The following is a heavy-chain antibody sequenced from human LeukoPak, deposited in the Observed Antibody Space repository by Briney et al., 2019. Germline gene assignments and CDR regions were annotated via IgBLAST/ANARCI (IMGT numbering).Heavy chain of an antibody. CDR1: GYTFTGYY. CDR2: INPNSGGT. Sequence: GASVKVSCKASGYTFTGYYMHWVRQAPGQGLEWMGWINPNSGGTNYAQKFQGWVTMTRDTSISTAYVELSRLRSDDTAVYYCATQIGAYSSSWYYFDYWGQGTLVTVSS. V-gene: IGHV1-2*04. D-gene: IGHD6-13*01. J-gene: IGHJ4*02. CDR3: ATQIGAYSSSWYYFDY.